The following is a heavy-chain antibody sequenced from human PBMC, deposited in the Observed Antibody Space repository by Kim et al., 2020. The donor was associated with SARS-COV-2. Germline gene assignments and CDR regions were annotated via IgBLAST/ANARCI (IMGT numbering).Heavy chain of an antibody. V-gene: IGHV3-53*01. CDR2: T. Sequence: TYYADSVKCRFTISRDNSNDTLYLQVNSLGVDDSAVYYCAKVWLKLGGDYWGQGALVTVSS. J-gene: IGHJ4*02. D-gene: IGHD3-10*01. CDR3: AKVWLKLGGDY.